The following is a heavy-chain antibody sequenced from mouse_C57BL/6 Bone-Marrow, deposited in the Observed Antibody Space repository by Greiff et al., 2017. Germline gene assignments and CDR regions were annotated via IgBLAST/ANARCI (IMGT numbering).Heavy chain of an antibody. CDR1: GFTFSDYG. CDR3: ARRDYGSSRYWYFDV. D-gene: IGHD1-1*01. CDR2: ISNLAYSI. V-gene: IGHV5-15*01. Sequence: EVQRVESGGGLVQPGGSLKLSCAASGFTFSDYGMAWVRQAPRKGPEWVAFISNLAYSIYYADTVTGRFTISRENAKNTLYLEMSSLRSEDTAMYYCARRDYGSSRYWYFDVWGTGTTVTVSS. J-gene: IGHJ1*03.